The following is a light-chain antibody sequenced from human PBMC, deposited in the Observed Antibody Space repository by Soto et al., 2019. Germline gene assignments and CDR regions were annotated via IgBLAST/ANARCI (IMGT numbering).Light chain of an antibody. CDR1: QRVATSY. CDR3: QYYGSSPRYT. CDR2: GAS. J-gene: IGKJ2*01. V-gene: IGKV3-20*01. Sequence: EIVLTQSPGTLYLSPVERASLYCRASQRVATSYLAWYQQKPGQAPRLLIYGASSRATGIPDRFSGGGSGTDFTLNINRLEPEDFAVYFCQYYGSSPRYTFGQGTKLQIK.